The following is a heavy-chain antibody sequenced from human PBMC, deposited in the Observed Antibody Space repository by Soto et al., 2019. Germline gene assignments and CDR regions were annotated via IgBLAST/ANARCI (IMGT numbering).Heavy chain of an antibody. J-gene: IGHJ4*02. D-gene: IGHD3-10*01. CDR1: GGTFSSYA. CDR2: IIPIFGTA. CDR3: ARDHGVGTPEAYYGWGGFDY. Sequence: ASVKVSCKASGGTFSSYAISWVRQAPGQGLEWMGGIIPIFGTANYAQKFQGRVTITADKSTSTAYMELSSLRSEDTAVYYCARDHGVGTPEAYYGWGGFDYWGQGTLVTVYS. V-gene: IGHV1-69*06.